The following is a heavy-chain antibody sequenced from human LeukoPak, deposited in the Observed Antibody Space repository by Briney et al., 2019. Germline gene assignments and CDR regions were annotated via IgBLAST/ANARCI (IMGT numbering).Heavy chain of an antibody. CDR1: GGSFSGYY. CDR3: ARGRPPLVVAATRVTHFDY. Sequence: PSETLSLTCAVYGGSFSGYYWSWIRQPPGKGLEWIGEINHSGSTNYNPSLKSRVTISVDTSKNQFSLKLSSVTAADTAVYYCARGRPPLVVAATRVTHFDYWGQGTLVTVSS. V-gene: IGHV4-34*01. D-gene: IGHD2-15*01. CDR2: INHSGST. J-gene: IGHJ4*02.